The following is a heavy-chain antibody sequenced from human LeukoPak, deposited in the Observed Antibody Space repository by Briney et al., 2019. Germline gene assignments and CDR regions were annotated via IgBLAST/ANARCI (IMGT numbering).Heavy chain of an antibody. Sequence: GGSLRLSCAASGFPFSSYAMSWVRQAPGKGLEWVSGISGSGDDTNYADPVKGRFTISRDNSKNTLYLQMNSLRAEDTAVYYCAKARSLYYYDSSGHFLPIYYFDYWGQGTRVTVSS. CDR1: GFPFSSYA. V-gene: IGHV3-23*01. J-gene: IGHJ4*02. D-gene: IGHD3-22*01. CDR2: ISGSGDDT. CDR3: AKARSLYYYDSSGHFLPIYYFDY.